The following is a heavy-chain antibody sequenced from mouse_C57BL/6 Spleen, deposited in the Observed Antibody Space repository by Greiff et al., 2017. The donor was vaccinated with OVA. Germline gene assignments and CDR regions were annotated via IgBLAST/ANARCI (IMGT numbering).Heavy chain of an antibody. CDR3: SRRDGYYPCMDY. J-gene: IGHJ4*01. CDR1: GYTFTSYW. D-gene: IGHD2-3*01. Sequence: QVQLQQPGAELVKPGASVKMSCKASGYTFTSYWITWVKQRPGQGLEWIGDIYPGSGSTNYNEKFKSKATLTVDTSSSTAYLQLSSLTSEDSAVYYCSRRDGYYPCMDYWGQGTSVTVSS. CDR2: IYPGSGST. V-gene: IGHV1-55*01.